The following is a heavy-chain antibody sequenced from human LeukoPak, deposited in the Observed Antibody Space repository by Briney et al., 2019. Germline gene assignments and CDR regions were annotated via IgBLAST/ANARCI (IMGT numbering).Heavy chain of an antibody. CDR1: GFAFSTYN. J-gene: IGHJ4*02. CDR3: ARNPAGIGDY. CDR2: ISSGSEII. D-gene: IGHD1-26*01. Sequence: GGSLRLSCAASGFAFSTYNMNWVRQAPGKGLEWVSFISSGSEIIYYADSVKGRFTVSRDNAKNSLYLQMNSLRDEDTAVYYCARNPAGIGDYWGQGTLVIVSS. V-gene: IGHV3-48*02.